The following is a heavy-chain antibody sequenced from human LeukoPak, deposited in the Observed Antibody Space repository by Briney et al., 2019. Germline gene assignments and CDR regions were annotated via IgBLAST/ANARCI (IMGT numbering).Heavy chain of an antibody. Sequence: GGSLRLSCAASGFTFSSYGMNWVRQAPGKGLEWVSSITSDSRYTYDADSVKGRFTVSRDNSKNSVYLQMNSLRAEDTAVYYCARDSGNYLDAFDIWGQGTMVTVSS. CDR1: GFTFSSYG. CDR3: ARDSGNYLDAFDI. J-gene: IGHJ3*02. D-gene: IGHD1-7*01. V-gene: IGHV3-21*01. CDR2: ITSDSRYT.